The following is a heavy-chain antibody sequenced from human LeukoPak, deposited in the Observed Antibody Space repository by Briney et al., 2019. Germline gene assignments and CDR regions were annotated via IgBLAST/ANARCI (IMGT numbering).Heavy chain of an antibody. D-gene: IGHD3-22*01. CDR2: ISAYNGNT. J-gene: IGHJ4*02. CDR3: ARLYYYDSSGYYDSRVDY. Sequence: ASVKVSCKASGYTFTSYGISWVRQAPGQGLEWMGWISAYNGNTNYAQKLQGRVTMTTDTSTSTAYMELSSLRSEDTAVYYCARLYYYDSSGYYDSRVDYWGQGTLVTVSS. CDR1: GYTFTSYG. V-gene: IGHV1-18*01.